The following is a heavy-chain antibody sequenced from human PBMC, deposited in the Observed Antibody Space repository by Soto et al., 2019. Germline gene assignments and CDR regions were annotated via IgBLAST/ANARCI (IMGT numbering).Heavy chain of an antibody. CDR2: IIPILGIA. D-gene: IGHD6-19*01. V-gene: IGHV1-69*02. J-gene: IGHJ3*02. CDR3: ARGRAGAYFES. Sequence: QVQLVQSGAEVKKPGSSVKVSCKASGGTFSSYTISWVRQAPGQGLEWMGRIIPILGIADYAQKFQGRVTSTADKSTSTAYMELSSLRSADTAVYYCARGRAGAYFESWGQGTMVTVSS. CDR1: GGTFSSYT.